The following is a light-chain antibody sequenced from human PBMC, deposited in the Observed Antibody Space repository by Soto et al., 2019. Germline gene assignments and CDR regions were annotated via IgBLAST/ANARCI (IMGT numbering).Light chain of an antibody. CDR2: GAS. J-gene: IGKJ2*01. Sequence: DIQLTQSPSFLSASVGDRVTITCRASQGISSYLAWYQQPPGKAPKLLIYGASTLQRGVSSRFSGSGSGTEFALTVSSLQPEDFATYYCQHLNTSPRTCGRGTRLEVK. CDR3: QHLNTSPRT. V-gene: IGKV1-9*01. CDR1: QGISSY.